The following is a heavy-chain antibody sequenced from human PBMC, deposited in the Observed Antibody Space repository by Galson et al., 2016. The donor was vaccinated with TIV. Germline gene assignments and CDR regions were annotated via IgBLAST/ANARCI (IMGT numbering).Heavy chain of an antibody. Sequence: SVKVSCKASGGTFSTYTLSWVRQAPGQGLEWMGRIIPILGMTNYAQKFQGRVTITADKSTSTAYMELSSLRSEDTAVYYCARGPDYYGSGSEENWGQGTLVTVSS. J-gene: IGHJ4*02. D-gene: IGHD3-10*01. V-gene: IGHV1-69*02. CDR2: IIPILGMT. CDR3: ARGPDYYGSGSEEN. CDR1: GGTFSTYT.